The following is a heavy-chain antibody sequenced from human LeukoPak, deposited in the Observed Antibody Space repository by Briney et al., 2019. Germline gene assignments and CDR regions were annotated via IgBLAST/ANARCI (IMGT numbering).Heavy chain of an antibody. D-gene: IGHD6-13*01. CDR2: IWSDGTNR. Sequence: GGSLRLSCAASGLTFSAYGMHWVRQAPGKGLEWVAVIWSDGTNRYYAESVRGRFTISRDNSKNTLYLQMNTLIIEDTAVYYCASAAGAFDNWGQGTMITVSS. V-gene: IGHV3-33*01. J-gene: IGHJ3*02. CDR1: GLTFSAYG. CDR3: ASAAGAFDN.